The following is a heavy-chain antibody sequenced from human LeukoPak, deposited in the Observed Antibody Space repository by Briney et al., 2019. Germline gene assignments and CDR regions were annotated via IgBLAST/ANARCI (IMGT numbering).Heavy chain of an antibody. CDR3: ARSYYSGSYYSF. Sequence: ASVKVSCKASGYTFTSYDINWVRQATGQGLEWMGWMNPNSGNTGYAQKFQGRVTITRNTSISTVYMELSSLRSEDTAVYYCARSYYSGSYYSFWGQGTLVTVSS. J-gene: IGHJ4*02. CDR1: GYTFTSYD. V-gene: IGHV1-8*03. CDR2: MNPNSGNT. D-gene: IGHD1-26*01.